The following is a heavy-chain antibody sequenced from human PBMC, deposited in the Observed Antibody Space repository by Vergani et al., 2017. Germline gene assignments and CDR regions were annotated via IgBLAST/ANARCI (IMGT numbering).Heavy chain of an antibody. D-gene: IGHD3-3*01. Sequence: QVQLVQSGAEVKKPGSSVKVSCKASGGTFSSSAISWVRQAPGQGLEWMGGIIPIFGTANYAQKFQGRVTITADESTSTAYMELSSLRSEDTAVYYCARAEERFLEPPPYYMDVWGKGTTVTVSS. CDR3: ARAEERFLEPPPYYMDV. CDR1: GGTFSSSA. V-gene: IGHV1-69*01. CDR2: IIPIFGTA. J-gene: IGHJ6*03.